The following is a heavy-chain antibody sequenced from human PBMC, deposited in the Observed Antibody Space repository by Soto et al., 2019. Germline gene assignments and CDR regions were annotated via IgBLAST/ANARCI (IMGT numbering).Heavy chain of an antibody. D-gene: IGHD6-13*01. CDR2: IWYDGSNK. J-gene: IGHJ6*02. V-gene: IGHV3-33*01. CDR3: AGGPGSPPLRYFGMDV. Sequence: GGSLSLSCAVSGFIFNRYGMHWVRQVPGKGLEWVADIWYDGSNKNYADSVKGRFTISRDNSKNTLYLQMNSLRAEDTAVYYCAGGPGSPPLRYFGMDVWGQGTTVTVSS. CDR1: GFIFNRYG.